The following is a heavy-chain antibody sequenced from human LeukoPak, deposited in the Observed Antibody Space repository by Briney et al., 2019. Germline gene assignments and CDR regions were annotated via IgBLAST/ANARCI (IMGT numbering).Heavy chain of an antibody. CDR2: IYSGGST. D-gene: IGHD2-2*01. Sequence: GGSLRLSCAASGFTVSSNYMSWVRQAPGKGLEWVSVIYSGGSTYHADSVKGRFTISRDNSKNTLYLQMNSLRAEDTAVYYCARSQTLKYQLEYYYGMDVWGQGTTVTVSS. CDR1: GFTVSSNY. CDR3: ARSQTLKYQLEYYYGMDV. J-gene: IGHJ6*02. V-gene: IGHV3-53*01.